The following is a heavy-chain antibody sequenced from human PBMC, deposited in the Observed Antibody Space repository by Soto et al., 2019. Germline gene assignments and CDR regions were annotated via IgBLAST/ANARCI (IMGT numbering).Heavy chain of an antibody. D-gene: IGHD2-2*01. CDR3: ARDKCSSSECYVSYYYGMDV. CDR2: ITSSGFNI. CDR1: GFSFTTYE. V-gene: IGHV3-48*03. Sequence: GVLRLSCAASGFSFTTYEMNWVRQAPGRGLEWIAYITSSGFNIHYAESVKGRFTVSRDNAKNSLYLQMDSLRAEDTAIYYCARDKCSSSECYVSYYYGMDVWGQGNTVTVSS. J-gene: IGHJ6*02.